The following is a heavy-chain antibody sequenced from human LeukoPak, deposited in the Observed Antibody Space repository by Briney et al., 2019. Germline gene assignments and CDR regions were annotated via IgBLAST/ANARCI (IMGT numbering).Heavy chain of an antibody. J-gene: IGHJ3*02. Sequence: GSLRLSCAASGFTFSSYSMHWVRQAPGKGLEWVAVISHDGGRPSYADSVKGRFTVSRDNSKNTLYLQMNSLRAEDTAVYYCARQTYGSGSWIDAFDIWGQGTMVTVSS. CDR2: ISHDGGRP. V-gene: IGHV3-30*03. CDR3: ARQTYGSGSWIDAFDI. D-gene: IGHD3-10*01. CDR1: GFTFSSYS.